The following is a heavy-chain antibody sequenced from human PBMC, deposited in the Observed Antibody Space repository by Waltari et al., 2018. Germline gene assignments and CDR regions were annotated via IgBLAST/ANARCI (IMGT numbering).Heavy chain of an antibody. CDR1: GGSISRHY. J-gene: IGHJ6*02. Sequence: QVQLQESGPGLVKPSETLSLTCTVSGGSISRHYWSWIRQPPGKGLEWIGYIYYSGSTNYNPSLKSRVTISVDTSKNQFSLKLSSVTAADTAVYYCASVVSSGWWGNYYYGMDVWGQGTTVTVSS. CDR2: IYYSGST. D-gene: IGHD6-19*01. V-gene: IGHV4-59*11. CDR3: ASVVSSGWWGNYYYGMDV.